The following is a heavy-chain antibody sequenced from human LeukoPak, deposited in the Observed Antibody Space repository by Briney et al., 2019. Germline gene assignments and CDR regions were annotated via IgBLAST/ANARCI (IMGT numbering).Heavy chain of an antibody. J-gene: IGHJ4*02. CDR3: AREYYYDSSGYYPALGY. CDR1: GFTFSSSA. D-gene: IGHD3-22*01. CDR2: IYSGGST. V-gene: IGHV3-53*01. Sequence: PGGSLRLSCAASGFTFSSSAMSWVRQAPGKGLEWVSVIYSGGSTYYADSVKGRFTISRDNSKNTLYLQMNSLRAEDTAVYYCAREYYYDSSGYYPALGYWGQGTLVTVSS.